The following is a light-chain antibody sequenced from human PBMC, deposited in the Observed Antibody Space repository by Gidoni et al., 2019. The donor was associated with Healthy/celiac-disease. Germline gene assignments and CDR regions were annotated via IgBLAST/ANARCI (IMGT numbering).Light chain of an antibody. CDR3: SSYAGSNNSPYV. J-gene: IGLJ1*01. V-gene: IGLV2-8*01. CDR1: SSEVGGYNY. Sequence: QSALPHPPSASGSPGPAVTIPCTGTSSEVGGYNYVSWYQQHPGKAPKLMIYEVSKRPSGVPDRFSGSKSGNTASLTVSGLQAEDEADYYCSSYAGSNNSPYVFGTGTKVTVL. CDR2: EVS.